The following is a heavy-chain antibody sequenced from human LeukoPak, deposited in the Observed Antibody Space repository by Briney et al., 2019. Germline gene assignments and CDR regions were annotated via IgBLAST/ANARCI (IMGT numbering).Heavy chain of an antibody. J-gene: IGHJ3*02. CDR3: ARGGVRFSMGDVFDI. D-gene: IGHD2-8*01. CDR2: ISAYNGKT. CDR1: GYTFTSYG. Sequence: ASVKVSCKASGYTFTSYGISWVRQAPGQGLAWMGWISAYNGKTDYAQELQDRVTMTTDTSTSTAYMELRSLRSDDTAVYYCARGGVRFSMGDVFDIWGRGTMVTVSS. V-gene: IGHV1-18*01.